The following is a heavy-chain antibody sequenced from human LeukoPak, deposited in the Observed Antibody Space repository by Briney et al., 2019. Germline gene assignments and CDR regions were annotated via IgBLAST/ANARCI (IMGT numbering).Heavy chain of an antibody. Sequence: ASVKVSCKASGGAFSSYAISWLRQAPGQGLEWMAGIIPIFGTANYAQKFQRRVTITTDESTSTAYMELSSLRSEDTAAYYCARGVGYSYGYIDYYMDVWGKGTTVTVSS. CDR2: IIPIFGTA. CDR3: ARGVGYSYGYIDYYMDV. V-gene: IGHV1-69*05. D-gene: IGHD5-18*01. J-gene: IGHJ6*03. CDR1: GGAFSSYA.